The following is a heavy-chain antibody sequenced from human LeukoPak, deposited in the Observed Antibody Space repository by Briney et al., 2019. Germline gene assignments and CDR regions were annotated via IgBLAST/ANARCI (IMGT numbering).Heavy chain of an antibody. CDR3: AILPTV. V-gene: IGHV4-59*01. CDR2: IYNSLN. D-gene: IGHD1-14*01. J-gene: IGHJ4*02. Sequence: SETLSLTCTVFGASISGYYCSWGRQPPGKRLEFIGYIYNSLNDYNPSLKSRVIISSDPSKNQFSLRLSSMTAADTAVYYCAILPTVWGKGTLVTVSS. CDR1: GASISGYY.